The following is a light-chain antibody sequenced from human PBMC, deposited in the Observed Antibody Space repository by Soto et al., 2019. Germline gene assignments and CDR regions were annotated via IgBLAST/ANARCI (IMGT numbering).Light chain of an antibody. CDR1: QSINSW. V-gene: IGKV1-5*03. CDR3: QQYHNYPVT. Sequence: DIQMTQSPSTLSASVGDRVTITCRASQSINSWLAWYQQTPGKAPNLLIYKASSLQSWVPSRFSGSGSWTQFTLTISSLQPDASAIYYCQQYHNYPVTFGQGTKLEI. CDR2: KAS. J-gene: IGKJ2*01.